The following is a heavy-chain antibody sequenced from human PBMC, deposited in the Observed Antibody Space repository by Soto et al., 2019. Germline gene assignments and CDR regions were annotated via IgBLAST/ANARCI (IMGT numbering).Heavy chain of an antibody. D-gene: IGHD3-3*01. CDR1: GGSFSGYY. Sequence: QVQLQQWGAGLLKPSETLSLTCAVYGGSFSGYYWSWIRQPPGKGLEWIGEINHSGSTNYNPSLKRRVTISVDTSKNQFSLKLGSVTAAVTAVYYCARGLPPTYYDFWSGYPHFDYWGQGTLVTVSS. V-gene: IGHV4-34*01. CDR2: INHSGST. J-gene: IGHJ4*02. CDR3: ARGLPPTYYDFWSGYPHFDY.